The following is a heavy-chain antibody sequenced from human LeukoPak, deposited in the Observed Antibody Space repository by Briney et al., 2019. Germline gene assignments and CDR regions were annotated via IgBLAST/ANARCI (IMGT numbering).Heavy chain of an antibody. CDR3: AGFLEWLSTNIWFDP. J-gene: IGHJ5*02. Sequence: SVKVSCKASGYTFNGYYMHWVRQAPGQGLEWMGRIIPILGITNYSQKFQGRVTITADRSTSTAYMELSRLRSEDTAVYYCAGFLEWLSTNIWFDPWGQGTLVTVSS. V-gene: IGHV1-69*02. D-gene: IGHD3-3*01. CDR1: GYTFNGYY. CDR2: IIPILGIT.